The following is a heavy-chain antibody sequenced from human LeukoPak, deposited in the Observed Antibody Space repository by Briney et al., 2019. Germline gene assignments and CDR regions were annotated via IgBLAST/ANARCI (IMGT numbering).Heavy chain of an antibody. D-gene: IGHD3-22*01. CDR3: ASDYYDSSGYYIDY. V-gene: IGHV3-66*01. Sequence: GGSLRLSCAASGFTVSSNYMSWVRQAPGKGLEWVSVIYSGGSTYYADSVKGRFTISRDNSKNTLYLQMNSLRAEDTAVYYCASDYYDSSGYYIDYWGQGTLVTVSP. J-gene: IGHJ4*02. CDR1: GFTVSSNY. CDR2: IYSGGST.